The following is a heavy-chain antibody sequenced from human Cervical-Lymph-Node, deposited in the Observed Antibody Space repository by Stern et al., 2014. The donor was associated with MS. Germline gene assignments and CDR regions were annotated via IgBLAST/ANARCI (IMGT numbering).Heavy chain of an antibody. CDR2: IIPIFGTA. CDR1: GGTFSSYA. J-gene: IGHJ5*02. CDR3: ARSHSSSVWWFDP. V-gene: IGHV1-69*01. Sequence: VQLVESGAEVKKPGSSGKVSCKAYGGTFSSYAISWVRQAPGQGLEWMGGIIPIFGTANYAQKFQGRVTITADESTSTAYMELSSLRSEDTAVYYCARSHSSSVWWFDPWGQGTLVTVSS. D-gene: IGHD6-6*01.